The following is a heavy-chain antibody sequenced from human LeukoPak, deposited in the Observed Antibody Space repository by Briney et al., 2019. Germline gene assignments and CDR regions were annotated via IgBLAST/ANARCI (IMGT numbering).Heavy chain of an antibody. CDR2: IKQDGSEK. V-gene: IGHV3-7*01. J-gene: IGHJ4*02. CDR3: ARAPPYYYDSSGYYVYGAPLDY. CDR1: GFTFSSYW. D-gene: IGHD3-22*01. Sequence: GGSLRLSCAASGFTFSSYWMSWVRQAPGKGLEWVANIKQDGSEKYYVDSVKGRFTIPRDNAKNSLYLQMNSLRAEDTAVYYCARAPPYYYDSSGYYVYGAPLDYWGQGTLVTVSS.